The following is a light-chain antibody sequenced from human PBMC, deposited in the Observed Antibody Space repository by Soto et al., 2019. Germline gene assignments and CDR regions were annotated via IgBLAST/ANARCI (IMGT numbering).Light chain of an antibody. CDR1: QSLRRD. J-gene: IGKJ5*01. V-gene: IGKV1-39*01. CDR2: AAS. Sequence: EIQMTQSASYLSASVGDRVTIXCRASQSLRRDFSWCHQKPGEAPKLLICAASSLQTGVPSRCSGSGSGTDFTPTISSLQPEDFATYYCQQSYTTPITFGQGTRLEIK. CDR3: QQSYTTPIT.